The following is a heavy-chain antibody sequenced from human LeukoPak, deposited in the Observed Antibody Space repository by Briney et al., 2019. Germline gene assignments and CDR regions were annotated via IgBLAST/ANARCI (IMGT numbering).Heavy chain of an antibody. CDR1: GGSISSYY. J-gene: IGHJ4*02. CDR2: IYYSGST. D-gene: IGHD5-18*01. CDR3: ARAYSYGYSYFDY. V-gene: IGHV4-59*01. Sequence: PPETLSLTCNVSGGSISSYYWSWIRQPPGKGLEWIGYIYYSGSTNYNPSLKSRVTISVDTSKNQFSPKLSSVTAADTAVYYCARAYSYGYSYFDYWGQGTLVTVSS.